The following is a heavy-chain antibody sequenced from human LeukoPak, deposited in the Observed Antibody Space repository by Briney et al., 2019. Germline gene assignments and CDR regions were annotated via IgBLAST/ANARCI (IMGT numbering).Heavy chain of an antibody. CDR3: AKNGNLHGDFDY. J-gene: IGHJ4*02. D-gene: IGHD4-17*01. Sequence: PGGSLRLSCAASGFTFSSYAMHWVRQAPGKGLEWVAVISYDGSNKYYADSVKGRFTISRDNSKNTLYLQMNSLRAEDTAVYYCAKNGNLHGDFDYWGQGTLVTVSS. CDR1: GFTFSSYA. V-gene: IGHV3-30-3*02. CDR2: ISYDGSNK.